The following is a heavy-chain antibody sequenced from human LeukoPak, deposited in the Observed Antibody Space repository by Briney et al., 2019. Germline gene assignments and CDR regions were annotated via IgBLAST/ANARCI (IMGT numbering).Heavy chain of an antibody. J-gene: IGHJ6*03. CDR1: GDSISSYY. CDR2: IYYSGST. Sequence: NPSETLSLTCTVSGDSISSYYWIWIRQPPGKGLEGIGYIYYSGSTNYNPSLKSRVTMSVDTSKNQFSLKLSSVTAADTAVYYCARFPNYYYYMDVWGKGTTVTVSS. V-gene: IGHV4-59*01. CDR3: ARFPNYYYYMDV.